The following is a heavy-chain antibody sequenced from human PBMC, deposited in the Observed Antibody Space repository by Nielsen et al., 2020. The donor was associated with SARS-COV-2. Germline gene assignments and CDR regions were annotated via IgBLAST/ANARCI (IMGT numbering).Heavy chain of an antibody. CDR1: GYTFTSYG. V-gene: IGHV1-18*01. CDR2: ISAYNGNT. Sequence: ASVKVSCKASGYTFTSYGISWVRQAPGQGLEWMGWISAYNGNTNYAQKLQGRVTMTTDTSTSTAYMELRSLRSDDTAVYYCARGPSITIFGVVIGDYWGQGTLVTVSS. CDR3: ARGPSITIFGVVIGDY. J-gene: IGHJ4*02. D-gene: IGHD3-3*01.